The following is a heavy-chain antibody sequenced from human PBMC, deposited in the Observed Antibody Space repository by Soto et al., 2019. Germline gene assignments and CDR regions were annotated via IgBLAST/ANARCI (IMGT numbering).Heavy chain of an antibody. Sequence: HPAGSLRLSCEASGLTLSSYWMNWVRQAPGKGLEWVAIIKKDGSERHYVDSVKGRFTISRDNARNSLYLHMNDPRAEDTAVYYCAGGIGYLFDSWGRRTLVTVSS. D-gene: IGHD5-12*01. CDR3: AGGIGYLFDS. V-gene: IGHV3-7*03. J-gene: IGHJ5*01. CDR2: IKKDGSER. CDR1: GLTLSSYW.